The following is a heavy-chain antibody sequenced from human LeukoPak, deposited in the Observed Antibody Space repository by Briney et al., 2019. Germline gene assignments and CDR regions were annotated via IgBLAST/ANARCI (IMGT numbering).Heavy chain of an antibody. Sequence: ASVKVSCKASGYTFTGYYMHWVRQAPGQGLEWMGWINPNSGGTNYAQKFRGRVTMTRDTSISTAYMELSRLRSDDTAVYYCARGPNYYDSSGYYPFDYWGQGTLVTVSS. CDR2: INPNSGGT. J-gene: IGHJ4*02. CDR1: GYTFTGYY. V-gene: IGHV1-2*02. D-gene: IGHD3-22*01. CDR3: ARGPNYYDSSGYYPFDY.